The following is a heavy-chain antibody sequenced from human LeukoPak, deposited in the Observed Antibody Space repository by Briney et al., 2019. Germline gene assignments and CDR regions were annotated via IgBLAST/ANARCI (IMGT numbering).Heavy chain of an antibody. CDR3: ARLDYCGGDCYPRYYFDY. V-gene: IGHV4-59*08. J-gene: IGHJ4*02. CDR1: GGSISSYY. CDR2: IYYSGST. Sequence: SETLSLTCTVSGGSISSYYWSWIRQPPGKGLEWIGYIYYSGSTNYNPSLKSRVTISVDTTKNQFSLKLSSVTAADTAVYYCARLDYCGGDCYPRYYFDYWGQGTLVTVSS. D-gene: IGHD2-21*02.